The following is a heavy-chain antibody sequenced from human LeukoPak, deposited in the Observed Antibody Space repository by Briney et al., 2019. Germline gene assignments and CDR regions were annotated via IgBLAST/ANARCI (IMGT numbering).Heavy chain of an antibody. J-gene: IGHJ4*02. D-gene: IGHD6-19*01. CDR2: FDPEDGET. CDR3: ARGLRVSPDFDY. V-gene: IGHV1-24*01. Sequence: ASVKVSCKVSGYTLTELSMHWVRQAPGKGLEWMGGFDPEDGETIYAQKFQGRVTMTRDTSIGTAYMELSRLRSDDTAVYYCARGLRVSPDFDYWGQGTLVTVSS. CDR1: GYTLTELS.